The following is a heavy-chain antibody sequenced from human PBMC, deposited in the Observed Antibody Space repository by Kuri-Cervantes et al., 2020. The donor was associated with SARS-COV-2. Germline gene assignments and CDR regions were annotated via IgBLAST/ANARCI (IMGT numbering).Heavy chain of an antibody. CDR3: ATDLRHYDFWSGYSPLGYCQH. CDR2: FDPEDGET. J-gene: IGHJ1*01. CDR1: ADTLSHLA. Sequence: ATAKDSWKVSADTLSHLAMQWVRQSPGKGLEGMGGFDPEDGETIDAQNFQGRVTMTEDTSTDTAYMGLSSLRSEYTAVYYCATDLRHYDFWSGYSPLGYCQHWGQGTLVTVSS. V-gene: IGHV1-24*01. D-gene: IGHD3-3*01.